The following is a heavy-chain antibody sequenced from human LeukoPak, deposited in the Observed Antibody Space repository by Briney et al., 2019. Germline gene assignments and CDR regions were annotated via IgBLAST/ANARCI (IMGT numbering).Heavy chain of an antibody. CDR2: ISSSGSTI. D-gene: IGHD3-10*01. CDR3: ARDTYYCGSGSYYVFDY. J-gene: IGHJ4*02. Sequence: GGSLRLSCAASGFTFSSYEMNWVRQAPGKGLEWVSYISSSGSTIYYADSVKGRFTISGDNAKNSLYLQMNSLRAEDTAVYYCARDTYYCGSGSYYVFDYWGQGTLVTVSS. CDR1: GFTFSSYE. V-gene: IGHV3-48*03.